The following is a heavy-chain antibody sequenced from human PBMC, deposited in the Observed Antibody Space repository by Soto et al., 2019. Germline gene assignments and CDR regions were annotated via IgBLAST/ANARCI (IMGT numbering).Heavy chain of an antibody. J-gene: IGHJ6*02. CDR3: ARYRQVVAATLVFYYGMDV. V-gene: IGHV1-2*02. CDR1: GYTFTGYY. Sequence: ASVEVSCKASGYTFTGYYMHWVRQAPGEGLEWMGWINPNSGGTNYAQKFQGRVTMTRDTSISTAYMELSRLRSDDTAVYYCARYRQVVAATLVFYYGMDVWGPGTKVTVSS. D-gene: IGHD2-15*01. CDR2: INPNSGGT.